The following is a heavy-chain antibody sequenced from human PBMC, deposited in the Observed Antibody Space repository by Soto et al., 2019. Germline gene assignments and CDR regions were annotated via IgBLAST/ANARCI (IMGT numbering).Heavy chain of an antibody. D-gene: IGHD3-9*01. CDR1: GLTFSSYE. CDR3: ARDRSNQLRYFDRQLAPGLGVGYYYGMDV. Sequence: GGSLRLSCAASGLTFSSYEMNWVRQAPGKGREWVSYISSSGRTIYSAPSLKGRFTISRDNAKNSLYLQMNSLRAEDTAFYYCARDRSNQLRYFDRQLAPGLGVGYYYGMDVWGQGTTVTVSS. V-gene: IGHV3-48*03. CDR2: ISSSGRTI. J-gene: IGHJ6*02.